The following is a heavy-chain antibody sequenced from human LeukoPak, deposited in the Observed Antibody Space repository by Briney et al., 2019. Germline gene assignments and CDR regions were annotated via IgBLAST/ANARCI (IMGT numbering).Heavy chain of an antibody. CDR2: IYNDGSTT. J-gene: IGHJ5*02. CDR3: AREKDDHGDPGPLDA. Sequence: GGSLRLSCAASGFMFSKSWWHWLRQVPGKGLVWVARIYNDGSTTNYADSVKGRFTISRDNAANTLFLQMSSLRAEDTAVYYCAREKDDHGDPGPLDAWGQGDLVTVSS. D-gene: IGHD4-17*01. CDR1: GFMFSKSW. V-gene: IGHV3-74*01.